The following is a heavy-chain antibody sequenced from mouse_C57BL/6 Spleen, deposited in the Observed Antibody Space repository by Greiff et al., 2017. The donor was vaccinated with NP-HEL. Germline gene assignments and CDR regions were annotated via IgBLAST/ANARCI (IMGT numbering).Heavy chain of an antibody. CDR2: IHPNSGST. CDR1: GYTFTSYW. D-gene: IGHD1-1*01. V-gene: IGHV1-64*01. Sequence: VQLQQSGAELVKPGASVKLSCKASGYTFTSYWMHWVKQRPGQGLEWIGMIHPNSGSTNYNEKFKSKATLTVDKSSSTAYMQLSSLTSEDSAVYCCARIYYGSSPAWFAYWGQGTLVTVSA. CDR3: ARIYYGSSPAWFAY. J-gene: IGHJ3*01.